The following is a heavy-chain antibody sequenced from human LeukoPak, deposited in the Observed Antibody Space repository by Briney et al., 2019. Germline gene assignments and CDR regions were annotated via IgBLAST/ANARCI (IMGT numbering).Heavy chain of an antibody. CDR1: GYSISSGYH. J-gene: IGHJ4*02. D-gene: IGHD1-14*01. CDR2: IYHSGST. CDR3: ARAREPLIYTYYFEY. Sequence: SETLSLTCSVSGYSISSGYHWGWIRQPPGKGLEFIGRIYHSGSTYYDPSLKSRVTISVDTSRNQFSLKLSSVTAADTAVYYCARAREPLIYTYYFEYWGQGTLVTVSS. V-gene: IGHV4-38-2*02.